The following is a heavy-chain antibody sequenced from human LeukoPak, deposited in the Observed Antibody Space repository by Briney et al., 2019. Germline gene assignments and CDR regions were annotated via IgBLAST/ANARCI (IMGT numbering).Heavy chain of an antibody. J-gene: IGHJ6*03. CDR1: GGSISSYY. CDR2: IYYSGST. V-gene: IGHV4-59*01. Sequence: PSETLSLTCTVSGGSISSYYWSWIRQPPGKGLEWIGYIYYSGSTNYNPSLKSRVTISVDTSKNQFSLKLSSVTAADTAVYYCARVLRFPTYYYYMDVWGKGTTVTVSS. D-gene: IGHD3-3*01. CDR3: ARVLRFPTYYYYMDV.